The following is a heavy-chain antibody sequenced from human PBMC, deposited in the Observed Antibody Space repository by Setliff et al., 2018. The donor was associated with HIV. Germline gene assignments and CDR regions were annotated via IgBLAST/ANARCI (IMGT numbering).Heavy chain of an antibody. CDR3: ARPRRVRSRAWYWFDI. CDR2: IYASGSI. CDR1: GGSISSHC. Sequence: SETLSLTCTVSGGSISSHCWSWIRQSPGKALEWIGYIYASGSIYYNPSLQSRVTISVDSSKNQFSLNLFSVTAADTAVYYCARPRRVRSRAWYWFDIWGQGTLVTVSS. D-gene: IGHD6-19*01. V-gene: IGHV4-4*08. J-gene: IGHJ5*02.